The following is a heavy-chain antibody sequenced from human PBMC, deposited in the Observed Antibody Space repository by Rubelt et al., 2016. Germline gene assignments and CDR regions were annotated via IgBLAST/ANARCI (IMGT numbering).Heavy chain of an antibody. J-gene: IGHJ2*01. CDR3: ARDGYFDL. Sequence: QAQLVQSGADVKKPGASVKVSCKASGYTFTNYGIAWVRQAPGQGLEWVGWTSRNNGNTNYAQNLQGRVTMTTDTSTSTAYMELRSLRADDTAVYYCARDGYFDLWGRGTLVTVSS. CDR1: GYTFTNYG. V-gene: IGHV1-18*01. CDR2: TSRNNGNT.